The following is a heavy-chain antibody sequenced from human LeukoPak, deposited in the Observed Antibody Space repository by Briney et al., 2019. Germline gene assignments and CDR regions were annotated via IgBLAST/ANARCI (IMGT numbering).Heavy chain of an antibody. D-gene: IGHD6-19*01. CDR2: INPNSGGT. CDR1: GYTFTGYY. J-gene: IGHJ6*03. CDR3: ARGGWYKGGYYYYYMDV. Sequence: GASVKVSCKASGYTFTGYYMHWVRQAPGQGLEWMGWINPNSGGTNYAQKFQGRVTMTRDTSISTAYMELSRLRSDDTAVYYCARGGWYKGGYYYYYMDVWGKGTTVTISS. V-gene: IGHV1-2*02.